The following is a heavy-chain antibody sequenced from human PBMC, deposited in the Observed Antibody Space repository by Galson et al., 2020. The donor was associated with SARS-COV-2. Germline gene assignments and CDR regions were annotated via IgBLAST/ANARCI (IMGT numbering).Heavy chain of an antibody. Sequence: GGSLRLSCAASGFTFSSYAINWLRQAPGKGLEWVSGISGRGSATYYAGPVKGRFTISRDNSQNTLYLQMNGLRAEDTAIYYCAKRHRDSSGFDYWGQGARVTVSS. V-gene: IGHV3-23*01. CDR2: ISGRGSAT. CDR3: AKRHRDSSGFDY. D-gene: IGHD3-22*01. CDR1: GFTFSSYA. J-gene: IGHJ4*02.